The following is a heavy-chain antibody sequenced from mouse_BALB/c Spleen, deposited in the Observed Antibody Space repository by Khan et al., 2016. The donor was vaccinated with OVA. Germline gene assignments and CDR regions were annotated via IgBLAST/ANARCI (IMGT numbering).Heavy chain of an antibody. V-gene: IGHV7-3*02. CDR2: IRNKANGYTT. D-gene: IGHD2-14*01. Sequence: EVQGVESGGGLVQPGGSLRLSCATSGFTFTDYYMSWVRQPPGKALEWLGFIRNKANGYTTEYSASVKGRFTISRDNSQSILYLQMNTLRAEDSATYYCARDRGEAYRYAAYWGQGTLVTVSA. CDR3: ARDRGEAYRYAAY. CDR1: GFTFTDYY. J-gene: IGHJ3*01.